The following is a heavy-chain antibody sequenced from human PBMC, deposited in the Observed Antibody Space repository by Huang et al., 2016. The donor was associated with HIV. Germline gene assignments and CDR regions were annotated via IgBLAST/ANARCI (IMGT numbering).Heavy chain of an antibody. J-gene: IGHJ4*02. Sequence: QLQLQESGPGQVKPSETLSLTCTVSGDFISSTNYYWGWFRQSPGKGREWVGSGYQSGRTNYNTSLGGRVTLSVDTARSHFSLRLNAVTAADTAVYYCGSQHIGAAATWFWGRGTQVAVSS. D-gene: IGHD6-13*01. CDR1: GDFISSTNYY. CDR3: GSQHIGAAATWF. V-gene: IGHV4-39*01. CDR2: GYQSGRT.